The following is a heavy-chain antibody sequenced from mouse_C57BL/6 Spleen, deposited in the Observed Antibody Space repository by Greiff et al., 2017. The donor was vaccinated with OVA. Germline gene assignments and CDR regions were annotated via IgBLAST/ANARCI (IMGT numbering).Heavy chain of an antibody. D-gene: IGHD2-3*01. J-gene: IGHJ4*01. Sequence: EVQLQQSVAELVRPGASVKLSCTASGFNIKNTYMHWVKQRPEQGLEWIGRIDPANGNTKYAPKFQGKATITADTSSHTAYLQLSSLTSEDTAIYFCARPIYDGYDSGAMDYWGQGTSVTVSS. CDR3: ARPIYDGYDSGAMDY. CDR1: GFNIKNTY. CDR2: IDPANGNT. V-gene: IGHV14-3*01.